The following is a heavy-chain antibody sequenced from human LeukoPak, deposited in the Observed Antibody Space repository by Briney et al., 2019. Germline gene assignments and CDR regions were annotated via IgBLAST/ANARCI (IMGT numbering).Heavy chain of an antibody. V-gene: IGHV4-59*01. CDR3: ARGLAPGWGYYHYYMDV. J-gene: IGHJ6*03. D-gene: IGHD6-19*01. CDR2: IYYSGST. Sequence: SETLSLTCTVSGGSISSYYWSWIRQPPGKGLEWIGYIYYSGSTNYNPSLKSRVTISVDTSKNQFSLKLSSVTAADTAVYYCARGLAPGWGYYHYYMDVWGKGTTVTISS. CDR1: GGSISSYY.